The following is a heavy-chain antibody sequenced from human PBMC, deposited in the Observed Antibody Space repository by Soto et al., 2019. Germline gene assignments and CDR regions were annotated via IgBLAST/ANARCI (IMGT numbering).Heavy chain of an antibody. CDR2: ISWNSGSI. Sequence: EVQLVESGGGLVQPGRSLRLSCAASGFTFDDYAMHWVRQAPGKGLEWVSGISWNSGSIGYADSVKGRFTISRDNAQNSLYLQMTSLGAEDTALYYCADLPQRTAMADYWGQGTLVTVSS. J-gene: IGHJ4*02. V-gene: IGHV3-9*01. D-gene: IGHD5-18*01. CDR1: GFTFDDYA. CDR3: ADLPQRTAMADY.